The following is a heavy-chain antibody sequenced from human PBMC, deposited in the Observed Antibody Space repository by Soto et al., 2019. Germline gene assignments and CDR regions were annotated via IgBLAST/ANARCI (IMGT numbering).Heavy chain of an antibody. CDR2: IYYSGST. CDR3: ARVGGYYGDYYFDP. Sequence: PSETLSLTCTVSGGSISSFYWSWIRQPPGKGLEWIGNIYYSGSTNYNPSRRSRVTISVDTSKNQFSLKLRSLTAADTAVYYCARVGGYYGDYYFDPWGQGTLVTVSS. J-gene: IGHJ5*02. D-gene: IGHD4-17*01. CDR1: GGSISSFY. V-gene: IGHV4-59*01.